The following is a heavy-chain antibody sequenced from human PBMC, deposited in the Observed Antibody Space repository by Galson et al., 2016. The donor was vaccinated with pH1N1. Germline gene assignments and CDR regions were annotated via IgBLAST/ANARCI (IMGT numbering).Heavy chain of an antibody. CDR3: AKGISGDFVCDK. J-gene: IGHJ4*02. D-gene: IGHD2-21*02. CDR2: INPNSGAT. Sequence: QSGAEVKKPGESLKISCKASGYTFTDYYIHWVRQAPGQGLEWMGRINPNSGATNYAKKFQGRVTMTRDTSISTAYMELSRLRSDDTAMFDCAKGISGDFVCDKWGQGTLVTVSS. V-gene: IGHV1-2*06. CDR1: GYTFTDYY.